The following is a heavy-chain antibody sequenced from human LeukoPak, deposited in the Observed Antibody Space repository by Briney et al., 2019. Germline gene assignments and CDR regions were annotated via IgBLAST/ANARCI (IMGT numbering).Heavy chain of an antibody. D-gene: IGHD3-22*01. Sequence: GRSLRLSCAASGFTFSSYGMHWVRQAPGKGLEWVAVIWYDGSNKYYADSVKGRFTISRDNSKNTLYLQMNSLRAEDTAVYYCARDSLPRYYYDGSGYYGSNYFDYWGQGTLVTVSS. CDR1: GFTFSSYG. V-gene: IGHV3-33*01. J-gene: IGHJ4*02. CDR3: ARDSLPRYYYDGSGYYGSNYFDY. CDR2: IWYDGSNK.